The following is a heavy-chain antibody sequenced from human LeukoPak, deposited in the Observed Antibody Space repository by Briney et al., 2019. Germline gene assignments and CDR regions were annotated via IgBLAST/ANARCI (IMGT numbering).Heavy chain of an antibody. V-gene: IGHV1-8*01. CDR3: ASGSTYYDFWSGYPRHNDAFDI. CDR1: GYTFTSYD. CDR2: RNPNRGNT. Sequence: ASVKVSCKASGYTFTSYDINWVRQATGQGLEWMGWRNPNRGNTGYAQKFQGRVTMTRNTSISTAYMELSSLRSEDTAVYYCASGSTYYDFWSGYPRHNDAFDIWGQGTMVTVSS. D-gene: IGHD3-3*01. J-gene: IGHJ3*02.